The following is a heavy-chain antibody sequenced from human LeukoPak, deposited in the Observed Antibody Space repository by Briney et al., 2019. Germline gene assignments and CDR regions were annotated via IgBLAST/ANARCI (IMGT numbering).Heavy chain of an antibody. D-gene: IGHD2-15*01. CDR2: IYYSGST. Sequence: SETLSLTCTVSGGSISSGGYYWSWLRQHPGKGLEWIGYIYYSGSTYYNPSLKSRVTISVDTSKNQFSLKLSSVTAADTAVYYCAREERNRYCSGGSCYSRWGYYGMDVWGQGTTVTVSS. CDR1: GGSISSGGYY. V-gene: IGHV4-31*03. J-gene: IGHJ6*02. CDR3: AREERNRYCSGGSCYSRWGYYGMDV.